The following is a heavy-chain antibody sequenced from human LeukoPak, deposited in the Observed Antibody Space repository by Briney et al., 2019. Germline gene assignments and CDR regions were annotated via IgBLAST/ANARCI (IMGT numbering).Heavy chain of an antibody. D-gene: IGHD3-3*01. Sequence: ASVKVSCKASGYTFTSYGISWVRQAPGQGLEWMGWISAYNGNTNYAQKLKGRVTMTTDTSTSTPYMELRSLRADDTAVYYCARARDTIFGVVCRPYDYWGQGTLVTVSS. J-gene: IGHJ4*02. V-gene: IGHV1-18*01. CDR1: GYTFTSYG. CDR2: ISAYNGNT. CDR3: ARARDTIFGVVCRPYDY.